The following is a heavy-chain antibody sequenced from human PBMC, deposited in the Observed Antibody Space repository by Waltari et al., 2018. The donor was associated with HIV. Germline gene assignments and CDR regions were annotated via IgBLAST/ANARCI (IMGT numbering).Heavy chain of an antibody. CDR2: IYHCGST. J-gene: IGHJ6*02. CDR3: AGSRSSGSSVYYGMDV. Sequence: QVQLQESGPGLVKPSGTLSLTCAVSGGSITPRNCLIWVRQPPGKGLEWIGEIYHCGSTNYNPSLKSRVTISLDKSKNQFSLKLSSVTAADTALYYCAGSRSSGSSVYYGMDVWGQGTTVTVSS. V-gene: IGHV4-4*02. D-gene: IGHD3-22*01. CDR1: GGSITPRNC.